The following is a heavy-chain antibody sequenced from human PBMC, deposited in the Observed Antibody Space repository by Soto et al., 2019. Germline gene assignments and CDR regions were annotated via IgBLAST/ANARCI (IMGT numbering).Heavy chain of an antibody. D-gene: IGHD3-3*01. V-gene: IGHV4-39*01. CDR1: GGSISSSSYY. CDR2: MYYSGGT. CDR3: ARQNYDFWPPNWFDP. Sequence: LSLTCTVSGGSISSSSYYWGWIRQPPGKGLEWIGSMYYSGGTYYNPSLKSRVTISVDTSKNQFSLKLNSVTAADTAVYYCARQNYDFWPPNWFDPWGQGTLVTVSS. J-gene: IGHJ5*02.